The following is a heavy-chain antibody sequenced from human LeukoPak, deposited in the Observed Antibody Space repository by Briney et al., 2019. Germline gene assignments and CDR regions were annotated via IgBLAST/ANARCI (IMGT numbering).Heavy chain of an antibody. J-gene: IGHJ4*02. V-gene: IGHV3-23*01. CDR2: ISGAGGTT. CDR1: GFSFSSYD. Sequence: GGSLRLSCAASGFSFSSYDMSWVRQAPGKGLEWLSYISGAGGTTYYADSVKGRFTISRDNSKNTLYLQMNSLRAEDTAVYYCAKDIYGSGSYYLFDYWGQGTLVTVSS. D-gene: IGHD3-10*01. CDR3: AKDIYGSGSYYLFDY.